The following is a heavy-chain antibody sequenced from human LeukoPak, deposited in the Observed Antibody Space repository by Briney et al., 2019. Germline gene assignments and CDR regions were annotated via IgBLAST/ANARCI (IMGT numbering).Heavy chain of an antibody. J-gene: IGHJ4*02. Sequence: SVKVSCKASGGTFSSYAISWVRQAPGRGLEWMGGIIPIFGTANYAQKFQGRVTITADESTSTAYMELSSLRSEDTAVYYCASEGVVVPAAMSPLGYWGQGTLVTVSS. CDR1: GGTFSSYA. CDR2: IIPIFGTA. V-gene: IGHV1-69*13. CDR3: ASEGVVVPAAMSPLGY. D-gene: IGHD2-2*01.